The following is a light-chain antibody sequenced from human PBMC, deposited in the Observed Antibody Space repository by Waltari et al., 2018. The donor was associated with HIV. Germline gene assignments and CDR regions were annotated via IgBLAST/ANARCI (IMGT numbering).Light chain of an antibody. CDR1: SSNLGSAA. J-gene: IGLJ2*01. V-gene: IGLV1-44*01. Sequence: QSVLTQPPSASGPPGQRVTISCSGRSSNLGSAAVTWYQQFPGTAPKVLIYSNDQRPSGVPDRFSGSKSGTSASLAINGLQSEDEADYYCVVWDARLNGLVFGGGTKLTVL. CDR3: VVWDARLNGLV. CDR2: SND.